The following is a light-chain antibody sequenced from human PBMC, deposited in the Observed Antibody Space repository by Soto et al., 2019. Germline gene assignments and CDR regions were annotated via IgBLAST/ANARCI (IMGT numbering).Light chain of an antibody. CDR1: QSVYSN. V-gene: IGKV3-15*01. CDR2: GAS. Sequence: EIVMTQSPATLSMSPGERATLSCRPSQSVYSNLAWYQQKPGQAPRLLISGASTRATGIPARFSGSGSGTEFTLIINGLQTEDSAVYFCQQYKIWPPTTFGQGTKVDIK. J-gene: IGKJ1*01. CDR3: QQYKIWPPTT.